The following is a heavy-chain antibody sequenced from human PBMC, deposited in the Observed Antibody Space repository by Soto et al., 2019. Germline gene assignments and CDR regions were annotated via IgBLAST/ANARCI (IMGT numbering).Heavy chain of an antibody. CDR3: ARDGRFTVIRGPLPFDS. J-gene: IGHJ5*01. CDR2: ISVYNGNT. CDR1: GYTFSNYA. D-gene: IGHD3-10*01. Sequence: GASVKVSCKASGYTFSNYAISWVRQAPGQGLEWMGWISVYNGNTKSAEKFQGRVTMTTDTSTSTAYMELRSLSSDDTALYYCARDGRFTVIRGPLPFDSWG. V-gene: IGHV1-18*01.